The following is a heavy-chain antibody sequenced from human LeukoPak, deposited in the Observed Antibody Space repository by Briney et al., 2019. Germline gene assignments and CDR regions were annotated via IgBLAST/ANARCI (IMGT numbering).Heavy chain of an antibody. CDR2: INPNSGGT. CDR3: ARDNIVVVPRVGIYYYYGMDV. D-gene: IGHD2-2*01. V-gene: IGHV1-2*02. Sequence: ASVKVSCKASGYTFTGYYMHWVRQAPGQGLEWMGWINPNSGGTNYAQKFQGRVTMTRDTSISTAYMELSRLRSDDTAVYYCARDNIVVVPRVGIYYYYGMDVWGQGTTVTVSS. J-gene: IGHJ6*02. CDR1: GYTFTGYY.